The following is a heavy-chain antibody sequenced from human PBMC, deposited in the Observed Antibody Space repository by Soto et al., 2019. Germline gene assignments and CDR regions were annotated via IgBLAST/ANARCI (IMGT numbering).Heavy chain of an antibody. CDR3: ASGTGKSDFDY. Sequence: GGSLRLSCAASGFSFTDAWMSWVRQAPGKGLEWVGRIKSKTEAATRDFAAPVKGRFAISRDDSKNTVFLQMNSLKIEDSGVYYCASGTGKSDFDYWGLGILVTVSS. CDR2: IKSKTEAATR. CDR1: GFSFTDAW. J-gene: IGHJ4*02. D-gene: IGHD2-2*01. V-gene: IGHV3-15*01.